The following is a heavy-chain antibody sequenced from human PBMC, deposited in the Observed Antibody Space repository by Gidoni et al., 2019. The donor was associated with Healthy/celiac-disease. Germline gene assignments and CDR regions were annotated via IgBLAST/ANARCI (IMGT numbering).Heavy chain of an antibody. CDR2: INHSGST. V-gene: IGHV4-34*01. CDR3: ARAPANWGSLFFDY. Sequence: QVQLQQWGAGLLKPSETLSLTCAVYGGSFSGYYWSWIRQPPGKGLEWIGEINHSGSTNYNPSLKSRVTISVDTSKNQFSLKLSSVTAADTAVYYCARAPANWGSLFFDYWGQGTLVTVSS. J-gene: IGHJ4*02. CDR1: GGSFSGYY. D-gene: IGHD7-27*01.